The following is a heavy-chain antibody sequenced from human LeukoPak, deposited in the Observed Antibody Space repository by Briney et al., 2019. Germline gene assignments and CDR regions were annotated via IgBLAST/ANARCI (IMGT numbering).Heavy chain of an antibody. CDR3: ARRRLGELSSTSFDY. Sequence: GESLKISCKGSGYSSTSYWIGWVRQMPGKGLEWMGIIYPGDSDTRYSPSFQGQVTISADKSISTAYLQWSSLKASDTAMYYCARRRLGELSSTSFDYWGQGTLVTVSS. CDR1: GYSSTSYW. CDR2: IYPGDSDT. V-gene: IGHV5-51*01. D-gene: IGHD3-16*02. J-gene: IGHJ4*02.